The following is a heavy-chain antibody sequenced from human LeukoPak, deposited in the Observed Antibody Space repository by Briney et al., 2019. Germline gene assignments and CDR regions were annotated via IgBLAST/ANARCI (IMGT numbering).Heavy chain of an antibody. D-gene: IGHD3-9*01. V-gene: IGHV4-31*03. CDR3: ARAPSSAYDILTGYYRAIPYYFDY. J-gene: IGHJ4*02. CDR1: GGSISSGGYY. CDR2: IYYSGST. Sequence: EPSETLSLTCTVSGGSISSGGYYWSWIRQHPGKGLEWIGYIYYSGSTYYNPSLKSRFTISVDTSKNQFSLKLSSVTAADTAVYYCARAPSSAYDILTGYYRAIPYYFDYWGQGTLVTVSS.